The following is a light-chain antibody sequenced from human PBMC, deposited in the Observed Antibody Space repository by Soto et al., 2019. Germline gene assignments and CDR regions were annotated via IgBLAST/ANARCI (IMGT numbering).Light chain of an antibody. CDR3: QQYGSSPSIT. V-gene: IGKV3-20*01. CDR2: GAS. J-gene: IGKJ5*01. Sequence: ESVLTQSPGTLSLSPGERATLSCRASQSVSSSYLAWYQQKPGQAPRLLIYGASSRATGIPDRFSGSGSGTDFTLTISRLDSEDFAVYYCQQYGSSPSITFGQGTRLEIK. CDR1: QSVSSSY.